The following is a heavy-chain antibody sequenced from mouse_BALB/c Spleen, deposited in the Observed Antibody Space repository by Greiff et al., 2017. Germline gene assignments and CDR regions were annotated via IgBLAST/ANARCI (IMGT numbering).Heavy chain of an antibody. CDR2: IWAGGST. CDR3: ASLTTVVARGFAY. D-gene: IGHD1-1*01. J-gene: IGHJ3*01. Sequence: QVQLQQSGPGLVAPSQSLSITCTVSGFSLTSYGVHWVRQPPGKGLEWLGVIWAGGSTNYNSALMSRLSISKDNSKSQVFLKMNSLQTDDTAMYYCASLTTVVARGFAYWGQGTLVTVSA. V-gene: IGHV2-9*02. CDR1: GFSLTSYG.